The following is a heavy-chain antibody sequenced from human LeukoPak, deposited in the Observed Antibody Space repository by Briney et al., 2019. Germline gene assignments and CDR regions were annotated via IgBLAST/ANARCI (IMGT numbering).Heavy chain of an antibody. CDR3: ARRWSMVRGVIDFDY. CDR2: MNPNSGNT. Sequence: ASVKVSCKASGGTFSSYAINWVRQATGQGLEWMGWMNPNSGNTGYAQKFQGRVTMTRNTSISTAYMELSSLRSEDTAVYYCARRWSMVRGVIDFDYWGQGTLVTVSS. J-gene: IGHJ4*02. CDR1: GGTFSSYA. D-gene: IGHD3-10*01. V-gene: IGHV1-8*02.